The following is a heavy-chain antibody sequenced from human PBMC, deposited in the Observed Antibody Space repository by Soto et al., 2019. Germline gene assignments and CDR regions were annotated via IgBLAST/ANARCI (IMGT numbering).Heavy chain of an antibody. CDR1: GYTFTSYA. CDR2: INAGNGST. Sequence: ASVKVSCKASGYTFTSYAMHWVRQAPGQRLEWMGWINAGNGSTKYSQKFQGRVTITRDTSASTAYMELSSLRSEDTAVYYCARDAGEMATILNYFDYWGQGTLVTVSS. D-gene: IGHD5-12*01. J-gene: IGHJ4*02. CDR3: ARDAGEMATILNYFDY. V-gene: IGHV1-3*01.